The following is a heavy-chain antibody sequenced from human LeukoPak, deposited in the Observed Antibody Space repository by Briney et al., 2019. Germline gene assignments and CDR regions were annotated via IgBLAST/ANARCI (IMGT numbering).Heavy chain of an antibody. CDR1: GGSFSGYY. CDR3: ARGPSYIVGVTAIGFFDY. CDR2: SNHSGST. V-gene: IGHV4-34*01. J-gene: IGHJ4*02. D-gene: IGHD2-21*02. Sequence: KPSETLSLTCAVYGGSFSGYYWSWIRQPPGKGLEWIGESNHSGSTNYNPSLKSRVTISVDTSKNQFSLKLSSVTAADTAVYYCARGPSYIVGVTAIGFFDYWGQGTLVTVSS.